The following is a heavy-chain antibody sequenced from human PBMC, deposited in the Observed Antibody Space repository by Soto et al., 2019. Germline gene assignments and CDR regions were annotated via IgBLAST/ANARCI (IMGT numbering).Heavy chain of an antibody. D-gene: IGHD6-6*01. CDR1: GGSISSSSYY. J-gene: IGHJ4*02. Sequence: SETLSLTCTVSGGSISSSSYYWGWIRQPPGKGLEWIGSIYYSGSTYYNPSLKSRVTISVDTSKNQFSLKLSSVTAADTAVYYCARHGSPSSFDYWGQGTLVTVSS. CDR2: IYYSGST. V-gene: IGHV4-39*01. CDR3: ARHGSPSSFDY.